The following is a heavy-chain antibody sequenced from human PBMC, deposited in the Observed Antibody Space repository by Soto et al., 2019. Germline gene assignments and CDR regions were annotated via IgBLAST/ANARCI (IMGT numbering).Heavy chain of an antibody. V-gene: IGHV1-3*01. CDR1: GYTFTKYA. CDR2: INAGNGNT. D-gene: IGHD4-17*01. Sequence: QVQLVQSGAEVKKPGASVKISCKAYGYTFTKYAMHWVRQVPGQRLELMGWINAGNGNTKYSQKFQGRVTITRDTSATTAYMEVSGLTFEDTAVYYCAKGGYYGDYVGYWGQGTLVTVSS. CDR3: AKGGYYGDYVGY. J-gene: IGHJ4*02.